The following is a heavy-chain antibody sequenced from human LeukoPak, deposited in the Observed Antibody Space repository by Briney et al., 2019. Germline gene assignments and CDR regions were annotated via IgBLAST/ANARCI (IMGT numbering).Heavy chain of an antibody. J-gene: IGHJ4*02. CDR2: IRSKANSYAT. D-gene: IGHD4-23*01. Sequence: GVSLRLSCAASGFTFSGSAMHWVRQASGKGLEWVGRIRSKANSYATAYAASVKGRFTISRDDSKNTAYLQMNSLKTEDTAVYYCTTTVVTPMTDYWGQGTLVTVSS. CDR1: GFTFSGSA. V-gene: IGHV3-73*01. CDR3: TTTVVTPMTDY.